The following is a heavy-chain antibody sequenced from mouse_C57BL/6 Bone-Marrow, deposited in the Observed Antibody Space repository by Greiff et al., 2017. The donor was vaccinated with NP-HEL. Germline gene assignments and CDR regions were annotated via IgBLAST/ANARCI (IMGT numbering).Heavy chain of an antibody. CDR2: IDPSDSYT. CDR3: ARVSYMVKWFAF. V-gene: IGHV1-59*01. J-gene: IGHJ3*01. Sequence: QVQLQQPGAELVRPGTSVKLSCKASGYTFTSYWMHWVKQRPGQGLEWIGVIDPSDSYTNYNQKFKGKATLTVDTSSSTAYMQLSSLTSEDSAVYYCARVSYMVKWFAFGDRGNVVTVTA. D-gene: IGHD2-2*01. CDR1: GYTFTSYW.